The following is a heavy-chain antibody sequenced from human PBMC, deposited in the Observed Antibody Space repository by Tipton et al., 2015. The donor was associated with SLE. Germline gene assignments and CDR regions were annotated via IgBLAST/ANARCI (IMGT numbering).Heavy chain of an antibody. J-gene: IGHJ4*02. V-gene: IGHV3-9*01. CDR3: AKDYDNNGRWRGSFDS. Sequence: SLRLSCAASGFIFGDYAMHWVRQAPGKGLEWVSGISWNSGDIGYADSVKGRFTITRDNAKNSLFLQMNSLRAEDTAFYYCAKDYDNNGRWRGSFDSWGQGTLVTVSS. CDR2: ISWNSGDI. CDR1: GFIFGDYA. D-gene: IGHD3-9*01.